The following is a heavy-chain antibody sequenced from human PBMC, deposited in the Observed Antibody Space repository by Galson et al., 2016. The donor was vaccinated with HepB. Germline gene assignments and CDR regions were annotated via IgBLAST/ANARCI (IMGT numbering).Heavy chain of an antibody. D-gene: IGHD6-19*01. J-gene: IGHJ6*02. CDR2: ITPSGST. V-gene: IGHV4-34*01. CDR1: GGSFSGYH. Sequence: ETLSLTCAVYGGSFSGYHWPWIRQTPGKGLEWIGEITPSGSTDYNPSLKTRVTISVDTSRKQFSLRLTSVTAADTAVYYCARGGLAVAGTLWWGPTQRHYSDLDVWGQGTTVTVSS. CDR3: ARGGLAVAGTLWWGPTQRHYSDLDV.